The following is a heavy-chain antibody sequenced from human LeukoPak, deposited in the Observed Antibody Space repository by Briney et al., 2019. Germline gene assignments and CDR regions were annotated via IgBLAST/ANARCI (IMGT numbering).Heavy chain of an antibody. V-gene: IGHV1-2*02. D-gene: IGHD3-9*01. Sequence: GASVKVSCKASGYTFSSYSITWVRQAPGQGLEWMGWINPNSGGTNYAQKFQGRVTMTRDTSISTAYMELSRLRSDDTAVYYCARDSSVIRYFDWLLSYDAFDIWGQGTMVTVSS. CDR3: ARDSSVIRYFDWLLSYDAFDI. J-gene: IGHJ3*02. CDR1: GYTFSSYS. CDR2: INPNSGGT.